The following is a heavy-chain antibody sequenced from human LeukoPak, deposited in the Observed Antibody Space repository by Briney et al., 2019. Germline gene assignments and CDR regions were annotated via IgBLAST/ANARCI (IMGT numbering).Heavy chain of an antibody. Sequence: GGSLRLSCAASGFTFSSYWMHWVRQAPGKGLVWVSRINTDGSSTSYADSVKGRFAISRDNAKNTLYLQMNSLRAEDTAVYYCARLVATMAFDYWGQGTLVTVSS. CDR2: INTDGSST. V-gene: IGHV3-74*01. J-gene: IGHJ4*02. CDR1: GFTFSSYW. CDR3: ARLVATMAFDY. D-gene: IGHD5-12*01.